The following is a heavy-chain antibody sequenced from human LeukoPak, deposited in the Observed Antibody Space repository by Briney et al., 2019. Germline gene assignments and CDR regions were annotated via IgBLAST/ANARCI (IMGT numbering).Heavy chain of an antibody. CDR3: AKHVAIFGVVIPPYNWFDP. CDR1: GFTFSRYA. D-gene: IGHD3-3*01. J-gene: IGHJ5*02. CDR2: ISGSGGST. Sequence: GGSLRLSCAASGFTFSRYAMSWVRQAPGKGLEWVSAISGSGGSTYYADSVKGRFTISRDNSKNTLYLQMNSLRAEDAAVYYCAKHVAIFGVVIPPYNWFDPWGQGTLVTVSS. V-gene: IGHV3-23*01.